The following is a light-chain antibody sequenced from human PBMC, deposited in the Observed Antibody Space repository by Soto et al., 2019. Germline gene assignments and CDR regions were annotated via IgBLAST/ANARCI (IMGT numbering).Light chain of an antibody. J-gene: IGLJ2*01. CDR3: NSYAGSNIFL. CDR2: EVS. Sequence: QSSLTQPPSASGSPGQSVTISCTGTSSDIGAYKYVSWYQQHPGKAPKLMIYEVSKRPSGVPDRFSGSKSDNTASLTVSGLQAEDEADYYCNSYAGSNIFLFGGVTKVTVL. CDR1: SSDIGAYKY. V-gene: IGLV2-8*01.